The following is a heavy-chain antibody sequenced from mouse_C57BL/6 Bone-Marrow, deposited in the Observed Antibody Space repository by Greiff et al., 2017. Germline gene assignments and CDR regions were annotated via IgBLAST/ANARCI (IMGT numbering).Heavy chain of an antibody. V-gene: IGHV1-19*01. D-gene: IGHD2-2*01. J-gene: IGHJ2*01. CDR2: INPYNGGT. CDR1: GYTFNDYY. CDR3: APNHGYGVFDY. Sequence: DVKLVESGPVLVKPGASVKMSCKASGYTFNDYYMNWVKQSNGKSLEWIGVINPYNGGTRYNQKFKGKATLTVDKSSSTAYMELYSLTSEDSSVYYCAPNHGYGVFDYWGQGTTLTVSS.